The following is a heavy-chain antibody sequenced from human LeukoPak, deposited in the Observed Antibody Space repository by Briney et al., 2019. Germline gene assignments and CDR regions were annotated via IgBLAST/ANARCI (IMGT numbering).Heavy chain of an antibody. CDR1: GFTFSSYS. D-gene: IGHD1-26*01. Sequence: GGSLRLSCAASGFTFSSYSMNWVRQAPGKGLEWGSYISSSSSTIYYADSVKGRFTISRDNAKNSLYLQMNSLRAEDTAVYYCARDPGSGSYLDAFDIWGQGTMVTVSS. V-gene: IGHV3-48*01. CDR2: ISSSSSTI. J-gene: IGHJ3*02. CDR3: ARDPGSGSYLDAFDI.